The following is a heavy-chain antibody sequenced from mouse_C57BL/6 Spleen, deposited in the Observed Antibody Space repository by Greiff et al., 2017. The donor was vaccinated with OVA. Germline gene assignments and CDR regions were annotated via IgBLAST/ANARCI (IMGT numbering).Heavy chain of an antibody. CDR3: ARKRDDYDGGYFDV. CDR2: IYPRDGST. D-gene: IGHD2-4*01. Sequence: VQLQQSGPELVKPGASVKLSCKASGYTFTSYDINWVKQRPGQGLEWIGWIYPRDGSTKYNEKFKGKATFTVDTSSSTAYMELHSLTSEDSAVYFCARKRDDYDGGYFDVWGTGTTVTVSS. J-gene: IGHJ1*03. V-gene: IGHV1-85*01. CDR1: GYTFTSYD.